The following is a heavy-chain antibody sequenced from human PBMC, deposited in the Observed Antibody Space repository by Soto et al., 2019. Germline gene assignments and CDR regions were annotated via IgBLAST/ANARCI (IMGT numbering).Heavy chain of an antibody. D-gene: IGHD6-19*01. CDR2: ISGSGGST. J-gene: IGHJ4*02. CDR1: GFTFSSYA. Sequence: GGSLRLSCAAPGFTFSSYAMSWVRQAPGKGLEWVSAISGSGGSTYYADSVKGRFTISRDNSKNTLYLQMNSLRAEDTAVYYCAKDLSIAVAGDYWGQGTLVTVSS. V-gene: IGHV3-23*01. CDR3: AKDLSIAVAGDY.